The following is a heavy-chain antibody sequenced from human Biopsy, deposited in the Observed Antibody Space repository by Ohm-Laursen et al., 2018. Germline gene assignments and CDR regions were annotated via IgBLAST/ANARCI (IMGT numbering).Heavy chain of an antibody. D-gene: IGHD1-26*01. Sequence: ASVKVSCKASGYTFTDSYMHWVRQAPGQGLEWMGWINPNSGGTNYAQKFQGRVTMTRDTSMSTAYMELNRLRSDDTVVYYCARGGLNYWYFDLWGRGTLVTVS. J-gene: IGHJ2*01. V-gene: IGHV1-2*02. CDR1: GYTFTDSY. CDR3: ARGGLNYWYFDL. CDR2: INPNSGGT.